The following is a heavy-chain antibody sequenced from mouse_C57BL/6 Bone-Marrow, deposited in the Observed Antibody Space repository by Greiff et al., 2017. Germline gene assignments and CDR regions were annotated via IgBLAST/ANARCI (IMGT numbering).Heavy chain of an antibody. D-gene: IGHD1-1*01. V-gene: IGHV1-5*01. CDR2: IYPGNSDT. CDR1: GYTFTSYW. CDR3: TGTVVATDWYFDV. Sequence: EVHLVESGTVLARPGASVKMSCKTSGYTFTSYWMHWVKQRPGQGLEWIGAIYPGNSDTSYNQKFKGKAKLTAVTSASTAYMELSSLTNEDSAVYYCTGTVVATDWYFDVWGTGTTVTVSS. J-gene: IGHJ1*03.